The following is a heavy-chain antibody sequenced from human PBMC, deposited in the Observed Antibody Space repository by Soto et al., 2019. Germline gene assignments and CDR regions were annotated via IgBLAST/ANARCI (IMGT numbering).Heavy chain of an antibody. CDR2: ISGSGGST. D-gene: IGHD3-3*01. Sequence: GGSLRLSCAASGSTFSSYAMSWVRQAPGKGLEWVSAISGSGGSTYYADSVKGRFTISRDNSKNTLYLQMNSLRAEDTAVYYCAKEDYDFWSGYLRYYYGMDVWGQGTTVTVS. V-gene: IGHV3-23*01. CDR1: GSTFSSYA. CDR3: AKEDYDFWSGYLRYYYGMDV. J-gene: IGHJ6*02.